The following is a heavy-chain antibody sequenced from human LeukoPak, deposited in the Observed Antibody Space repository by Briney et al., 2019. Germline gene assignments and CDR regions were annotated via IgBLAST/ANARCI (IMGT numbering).Heavy chain of an antibody. CDR2: TSPNGDTT. D-gene: IGHD3-10*01. Sequence: GGSLRLSCSASGFTFNNYVMHWVRQAPGKGLEYVSATSPNGDTTYYTDSVKGRFTISRDNGKHSLYLQMNSLRAEDTAVYYCARDLTMVRGVSFDYWGQGTLVTVSS. J-gene: IGHJ4*02. CDR1: GFTFNNYV. V-gene: IGHV3-64*04. CDR3: ARDLTMVRGVSFDY.